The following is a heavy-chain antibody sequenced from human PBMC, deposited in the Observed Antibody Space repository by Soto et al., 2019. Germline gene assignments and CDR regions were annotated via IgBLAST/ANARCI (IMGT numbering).Heavy chain of an antibody. D-gene: IGHD1-26*01. CDR1: GFTFSNYW. Sequence: EVQLVESGGGLVQPGGSLRLSCAISGFTFSNYWMTWVRQAPGKGLEWVANIEQDGSQKYYLDSVKGRFTISRDNAKNSLYLQMNSLRAEHTAVYYCARCNSGSYWIPEYWGQGTLVTVSS. V-gene: IGHV3-7*03. CDR2: IEQDGSQK. CDR3: ARCNSGSYWIPEY. J-gene: IGHJ4*02.